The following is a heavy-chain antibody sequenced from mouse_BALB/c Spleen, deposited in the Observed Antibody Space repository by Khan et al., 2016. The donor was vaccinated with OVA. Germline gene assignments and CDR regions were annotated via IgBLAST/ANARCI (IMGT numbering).Heavy chain of an antibody. CDR3: ARGGYGTLAY. J-gene: IGHJ3*01. Sequence: QVRLQQSGAELVRPGTSVKVSCKASGYAFTDYLIEWLKQRPGQGLEWIGVINPGSGDTHYNEKFRGKATLTADKSSSTAYMQLSSLTSDDSAVYFCARGGYGTLAYWGQGTPVTVSA. D-gene: IGHD2-1*01. CDR1: GYAFTDYL. V-gene: IGHV1-54*01. CDR2: INPGSGDT.